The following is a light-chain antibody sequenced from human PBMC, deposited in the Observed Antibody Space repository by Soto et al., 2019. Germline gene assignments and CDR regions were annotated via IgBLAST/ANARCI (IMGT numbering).Light chain of an antibody. V-gene: IGKV1-33*01. CDR2: DAS. Sequence: DIQMTQSPSSLSASVGDRVTITCQASQDISNSISWYQQRPGKAPKLVIHDASTLETGVPSRLSGNGSGTKFTFTITTLQSEDIATYYWHQYHSLPLTFGGGTKVEIK. J-gene: IGKJ4*01. CDR3: HQYHSLPLT. CDR1: QDISNS.